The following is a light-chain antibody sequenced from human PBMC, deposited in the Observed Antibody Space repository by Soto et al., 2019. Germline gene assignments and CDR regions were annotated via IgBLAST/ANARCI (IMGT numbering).Light chain of an antibody. CDR3: QQSYSTPRT. J-gene: IGKJ4*01. Sequence: DIQMTQSPSTLSASVGDRVNITCRASQRIVVWLAWYQQKVGKAPKLLIYDASNLQSGVPSRFSGSGSGTDFTLTISSLQPEDFATYYCQQSYSTPRTFGGGTKVEIK. CDR2: DAS. V-gene: IGKV1-39*01. CDR1: QRIVVW.